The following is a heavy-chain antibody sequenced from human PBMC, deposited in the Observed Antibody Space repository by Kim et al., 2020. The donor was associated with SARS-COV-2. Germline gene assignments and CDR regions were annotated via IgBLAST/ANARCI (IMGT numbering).Heavy chain of an antibody. CDR3: TTDLEYCSSTSCYDAFDI. J-gene: IGHJ3*02. CDR2: IKSKTDGGTT. D-gene: IGHD2-2*01. Sequence: GGSLRLSCAASGFTFSNAWMSWVRQAPGKGLEWVGRIKSKTDGGTTDYAAPVKGRFTISRDDSKNTLYLQMNSLKTEDTAVYYCTTDLEYCSSTSCYDAFDIWGKGTMFTVSS. V-gene: IGHV3-15*01. CDR1: GFTFSNAW.